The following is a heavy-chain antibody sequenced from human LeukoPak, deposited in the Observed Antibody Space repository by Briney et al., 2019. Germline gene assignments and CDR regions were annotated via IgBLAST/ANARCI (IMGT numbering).Heavy chain of an antibody. Sequence: PSETLSLTCTVSGGSISSYYWSWIRQPPGKGLEWIGYIYYSGSTNYNPSLKSRVTVSVDTSKNQFSLKLSSVTAADTAVYYCARVYGSGSYYYYYYGMDVWGKGTTVTASS. J-gene: IGHJ6*04. CDR2: IYYSGST. D-gene: IGHD3-10*01. CDR3: ARVYGSGSYYYYYYGMDV. V-gene: IGHV4-59*01. CDR1: GGSISSYY.